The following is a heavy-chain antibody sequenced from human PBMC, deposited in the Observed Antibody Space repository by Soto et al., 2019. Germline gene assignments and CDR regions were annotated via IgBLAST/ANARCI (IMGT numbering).Heavy chain of an antibody. D-gene: IGHD5-12*01. Sequence: QPGGSLRLSCAASGFTFSSYAMSWVRQAPGKGLEWVSAISGSGGSTYYADSVKGRFTISRDNSKNTLYLQMNSLRAEDTAVYYCAKDLGVDGGLIVATISFDYWGQGTLVNVSS. CDR1: GFTFSSYA. J-gene: IGHJ4*02. V-gene: IGHV3-23*01. CDR2: ISGSGGST. CDR3: AKDLGVDGGLIVATISFDY.